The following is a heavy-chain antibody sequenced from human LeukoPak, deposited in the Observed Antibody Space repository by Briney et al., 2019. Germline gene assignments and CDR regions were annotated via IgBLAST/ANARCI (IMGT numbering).Heavy chain of an antibody. CDR2: ISGGGVST. CDR1: GFTFSSYG. J-gene: IGHJ4*02. V-gene: IGHV3-23*01. CDR3: AKDLPPSGDLRTFDY. Sequence: GGTLRLSCAASGFTFSSYGLSWVRQAPGKGLEWVSAISGGGVSTYYADSVKGRFTISRDNSMNTLYLQMNSLRAEDTAVYYCAKDLPPSGDLRTFDYWGQGTLVTVSS. D-gene: IGHD4-17*01.